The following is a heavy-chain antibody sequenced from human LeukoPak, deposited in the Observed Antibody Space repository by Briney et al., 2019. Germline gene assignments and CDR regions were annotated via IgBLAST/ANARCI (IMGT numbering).Heavy chain of an antibody. Sequence: TSSETLSLTCTVSGASMDGYFWSWIRQPPGKGLEWIGFIYSGGDTSYSPSLRSRLTIAVDTSKSQFSLKLYSVTAADTAVYFCARAGGSGWYGKLDPWGQGTLLTVSS. V-gene: IGHV4-4*09. J-gene: IGHJ5*02. CDR2: IYSGGDT. D-gene: IGHD6-19*01. CDR3: ARAGGSGWYGKLDP. CDR1: GASMDGYF.